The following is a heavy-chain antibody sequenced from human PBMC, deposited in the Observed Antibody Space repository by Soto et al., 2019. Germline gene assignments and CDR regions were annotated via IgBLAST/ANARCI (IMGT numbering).Heavy chain of an antibody. V-gene: IGHV4-31*01. J-gene: IGHJ3*01. CDR2: IYYSGKT. CDR3: AIVSVITHEALT. CDR1: GGSISSDAYL. Sequence: QVHLQESGPGLVKPSATLPLTCSVSGGSISSDAYLWSWVRQHPGKGLEWIGYIYYSGKTYFNPFLRSLLTISMNTSKNHFSLKLTSITDGATALSYCAIVSVITHEALTWGQGTLVTVSS. D-gene: IGHD4-17*01.